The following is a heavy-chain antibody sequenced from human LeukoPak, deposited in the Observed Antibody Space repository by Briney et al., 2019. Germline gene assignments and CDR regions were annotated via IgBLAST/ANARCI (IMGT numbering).Heavy chain of an antibody. J-gene: IGHJ4*02. CDR1: GFTFDDYT. Sequence: PGGSLRLSCAASGFTFDDYTMHWVRQAPGKGLEWVSLISWDGGSTYYADSVKGRFTISRDNSKNSLYLQMNSLRTEDTALYYCAKDMGMGPLVPAGSFDYWGQGTLVTVSS. CDR2: ISWDGGST. CDR3: AKDMGMGPLVPAGSFDY. V-gene: IGHV3-43*01. D-gene: IGHD2-2*01.